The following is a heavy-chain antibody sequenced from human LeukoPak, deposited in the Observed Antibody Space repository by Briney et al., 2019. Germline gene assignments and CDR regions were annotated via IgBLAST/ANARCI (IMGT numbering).Heavy chain of an antibody. CDR3: AREIAADRGFDS. J-gene: IGHJ4*02. V-gene: IGHV3-7*03. Sequence: GGSLRLSCAASGFTFSSSAMNWVRQAPRKGLEWVASINQDGSEKYYVDSVKGRFSVSRDNVKKSLYLQMNSLRAEDTAVYYCAREIAADRGFDSWGQRTLVTVSS. D-gene: IGHD6-6*01. CDR1: GFTFSSSA. CDR2: INQDGSEK.